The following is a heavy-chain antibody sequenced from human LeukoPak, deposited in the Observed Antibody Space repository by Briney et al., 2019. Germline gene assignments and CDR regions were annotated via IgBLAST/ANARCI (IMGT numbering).Heavy chain of an antibody. V-gene: IGHV1-8*01. Sequence: ASVKVSCKASGYTFTSYDINWVRQATGQGLEWMGWMNPNSGNTGYAQKFQGRVTMTRNTSISTAYVELSSLRSEDTAVYYCARVLWFGELTYYYYGMDVWGQGTTVTVSS. J-gene: IGHJ6*02. D-gene: IGHD3-10*01. CDR1: GYTFTSYD. CDR3: ARVLWFGELTYYYYGMDV. CDR2: MNPNSGNT.